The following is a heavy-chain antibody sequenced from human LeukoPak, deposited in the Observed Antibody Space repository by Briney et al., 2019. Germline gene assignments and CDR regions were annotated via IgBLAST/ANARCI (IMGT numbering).Heavy chain of an antibody. Sequence: GGSLRLSCAASGFTFSSYSMNWVRQAPGKGPEWVSYISSSSSTIYYADSVKGRFTISRDNSKNTLYLQMNSLRAEDTAVYYCAKGDYYGSGSYYYYYMDVWGKGTTVTISS. CDR2: ISSSSSTI. V-gene: IGHV3-48*01. J-gene: IGHJ6*03. D-gene: IGHD3-10*01. CDR1: GFTFSSYS. CDR3: AKGDYYGSGSYYYYYMDV.